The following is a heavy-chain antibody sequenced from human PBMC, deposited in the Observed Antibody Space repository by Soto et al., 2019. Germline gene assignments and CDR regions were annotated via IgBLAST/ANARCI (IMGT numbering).Heavy chain of an antibody. CDR3: VKDESINWYSGHFRH. V-gene: IGHV3-9*01. Sequence: GGSLRLSCAASGFTFDDYAMHWVRQVPGKGLEWVSGINWNSGSIGYGDSVKGRFAISRDNAKNSLHLQMNSPSAEDTAFYYCVKDESINWYSGHFRHWGQGTLVTVSS. D-gene: IGHD6-13*01. CDR1: GFTFDDYA. J-gene: IGHJ1*01. CDR2: INWNSGSI.